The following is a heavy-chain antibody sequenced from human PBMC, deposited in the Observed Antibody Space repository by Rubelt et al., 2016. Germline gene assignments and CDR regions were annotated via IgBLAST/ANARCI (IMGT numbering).Heavy chain of an antibody. V-gene: IGHV4-4*02. CDR3: ARIYYDSSAYYYGVGWFDP. J-gene: IGHJ5*02. CDR2: ISHSGST. CDR1: GGSITSNNW. Sequence: QVQLQESGPGLVKPSGTLSLTCAVSGGSITSNNWWSWVRQSPGKGLEWIGEISHSGSTNYNPSLKSRVTISVDTSKNQFSLKRGVVTAANTAVYYGARIYYDSSAYYYGVGWFDPWGQGTLVTVSS. D-gene: IGHD3-22*01.